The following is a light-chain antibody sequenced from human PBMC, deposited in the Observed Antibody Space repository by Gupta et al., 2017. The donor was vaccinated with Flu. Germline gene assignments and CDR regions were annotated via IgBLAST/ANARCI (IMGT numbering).Light chain of an antibody. V-gene: IGKV3-15*01. CDR2: GAS. CDR3: QQYNRWPPYT. J-gene: IGKJ3*01. Sequence: EVVMTLSPDTLSVSPGERATLSCRASRDINSDLAWYQQKPGQAPRLLIHGASTRAPGIPARFSGSWSGTEYTLTISSLQSEDFAIYYCQQYNRWPPYTFGPGTTVEIK. CDR1: RDINSD.